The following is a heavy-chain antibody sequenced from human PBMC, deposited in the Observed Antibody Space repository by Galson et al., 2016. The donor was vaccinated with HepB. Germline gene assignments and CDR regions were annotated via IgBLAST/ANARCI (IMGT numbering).Heavy chain of an antibody. V-gene: IGHV4-39*01. J-gene: IGHJ4*02. CDR1: GDSISSSGHY. Sequence: SETLSLTCIVSGDSISSSGHYWGWIRQPPGKGLEWIGSIYHSGSTDYKPSLKSRVTISVDTSKNQFSLKLKSVTAADTAVYYCARHVGTADLLGDFDYWGQGTLVTVSS. CDR2: IYHSGST. D-gene: IGHD1-1*01. CDR3: ARHVGTADLLGDFDY.